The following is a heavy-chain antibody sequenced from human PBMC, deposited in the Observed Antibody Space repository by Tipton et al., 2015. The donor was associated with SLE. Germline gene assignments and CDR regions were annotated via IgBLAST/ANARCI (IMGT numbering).Heavy chain of an antibody. CDR1: GGSINSYNW. V-gene: IGHV4-4*02. Sequence: TLSLTCAVSGGSINSYNWWTWVRQPPGKGLEWIGEIYHSGTTNYNPSLKSRITISLDKSNNHFSLRLSSLTAADTAVYYCARGPDYSNYYFYRMYVWGQGTTVTVSS. D-gene: IGHD4-11*01. CDR3: ARGPDYSNYYFYRMYV. J-gene: IGHJ6*02. CDR2: IYHSGTT.